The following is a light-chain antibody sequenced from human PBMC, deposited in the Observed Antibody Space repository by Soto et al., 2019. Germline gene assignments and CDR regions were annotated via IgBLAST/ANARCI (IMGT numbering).Light chain of an antibody. Sequence: QSALTQPASVSGSPGQSITISCTGTSSDIGTYNLVSWYQHYPGKAPKLMIYEGINRPSGVSNRFSGSKSGNTASLTISGLQAEDEDDDYCCSYAESGTANEVFGSGTKLIVL. CDR2: EGI. CDR1: SSDIGTYNL. CDR3: CSYAESGTANEV. V-gene: IGLV2-23*01. J-gene: IGLJ1*01.